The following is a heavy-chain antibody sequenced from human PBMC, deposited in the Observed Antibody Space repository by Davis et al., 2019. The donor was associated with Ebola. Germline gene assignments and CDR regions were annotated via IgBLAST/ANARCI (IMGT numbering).Heavy chain of an antibody. Sequence: ASVKVSCKASGYTFSSHAMHWVRQAPGQRLEWMGWINAGNGNTKYSQKFQGRVTITRDTSASTAYMELSSLRSEDTAVYYCAREPYGDYVYGMDVWGQGTLVTVSS. V-gene: IGHV1-3*01. CDR3: AREPYGDYVYGMDV. CDR2: INAGNGNT. CDR1: GYTFSSHA. D-gene: IGHD4-17*01. J-gene: IGHJ6*02.